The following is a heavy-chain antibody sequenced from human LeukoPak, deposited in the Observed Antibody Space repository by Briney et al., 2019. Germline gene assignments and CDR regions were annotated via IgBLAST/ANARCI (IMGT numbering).Heavy chain of an antibody. V-gene: IGHV3-23*01. J-gene: IGHJ4*02. CDR2: ISGNGDNT. D-gene: IGHD6-19*01. Sequence: PGGSLRLSFAAPGSTFSTYAISWVRQAPGKGLEWGSGISGNGDNTYYADSVKGRFTIYRDNSKSRLSLQMNSLRAEDTAVYYCAKTLSSGWSGKYYFDYWGQGTLVSVSS. CDR3: AKTLSSGWSGKYYFDY. CDR1: GSTFSTYA.